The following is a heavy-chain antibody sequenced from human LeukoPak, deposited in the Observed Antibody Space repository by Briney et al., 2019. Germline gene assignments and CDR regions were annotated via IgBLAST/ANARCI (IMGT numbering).Heavy chain of an antibody. CDR3: ARSKGSPLDY. V-gene: IGHV4-39*07. CDR1: GGSISSNSYY. J-gene: IGHJ4*02. CDR2: INHSGST. Sequence: SETLSLTCAVSGGSISSNSYYWGWIRQPPGKGLEWIGEINHSGSTNYNPSLKSRVTISVDTSKNQFSLKLSSVTAADTAVYYCARSKGSPLDYWGQGTLVTVSS. D-gene: IGHD6-6*01.